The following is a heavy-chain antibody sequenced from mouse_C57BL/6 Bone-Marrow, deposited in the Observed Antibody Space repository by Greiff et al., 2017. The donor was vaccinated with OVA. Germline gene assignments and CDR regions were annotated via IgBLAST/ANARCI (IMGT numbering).Heavy chain of an antibody. CDR3: TRPYYYGSSSFAY. CDR2: IDPETGGT. CDR1: GYTFTDYE. D-gene: IGHD1-1*01. J-gene: IGHJ3*01. Sequence: VKLQESGAELVRPGASVTLSCKASGYTFTDYEMHWVKQTPVHGLEWIGAIDPETGGTAYNQKFKGKAILTADKSSSTAYMELRSLTSEDSAVYYCTRPYYYGSSSFAYWGQGTLVTVSA. V-gene: IGHV1-15*01.